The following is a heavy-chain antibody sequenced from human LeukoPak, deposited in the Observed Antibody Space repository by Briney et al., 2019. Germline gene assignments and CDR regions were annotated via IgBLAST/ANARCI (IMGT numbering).Heavy chain of an antibody. CDR2: MSQSGST. Sequence: SETLSLTCTVSGGSISSGGYYWTWIRQPPGKGLEWIGYMSQSGSTYYNPSLKSRVTISVDTSKSQFSLKLTSVTAADTAVYYCARDWSGPYYFDYWGQGTLVTVSS. J-gene: IGHJ4*01. D-gene: IGHD3-3*01. CDR3: ARDWSGPYYFDY. V-gene: IGHV4-31*03. CDR1: GGSISSGGYY.